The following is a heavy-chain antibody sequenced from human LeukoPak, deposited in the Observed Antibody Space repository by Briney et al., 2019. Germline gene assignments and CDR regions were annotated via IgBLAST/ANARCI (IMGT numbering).Heavy chain of an antibody. J-gene: IGHJ3*02. CDR1: GYTFTSYG. D-gene: IGHD2-2*01. V-gene: IGHV1-18*04. CDR3: ARYCSSTSCPKFDAFDI. CDR2: ISAYNGNT. Sequence: GASVKVSCKASGYTFTSYGISWLRQAPGQGLEWMGWISAYNGNTNYAQKLQGRVTMTTDTSTSTAYMELRSLRSDDTAVYYCARYCSSTSCPKFDAFDIWGQGTMVTVSS.